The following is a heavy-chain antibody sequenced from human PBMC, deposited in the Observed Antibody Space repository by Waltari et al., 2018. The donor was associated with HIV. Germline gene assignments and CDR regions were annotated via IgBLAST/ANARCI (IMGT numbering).Heavy chain of an antibody. CDR2: INAGTGNI. J-gene: IGHJ1*01. V-gene: IGHV1-3*01. Sequence: VQLEQPGAAVKKPGATVKISCKISGYPFTDYYIHWIQQAPGEGLEWLGWINAGTGNIRYSQKFQDRITITRDTSATTAYIELSNLRLEDTAVYFCARDVVHYDVSSGYPGYFRNWGQGTLVTVSS. D-gene: IGHD3-3*01. CDR3: ARDVVHYDVSSGYPGYFRN. CDR1: GYPFTDYY.